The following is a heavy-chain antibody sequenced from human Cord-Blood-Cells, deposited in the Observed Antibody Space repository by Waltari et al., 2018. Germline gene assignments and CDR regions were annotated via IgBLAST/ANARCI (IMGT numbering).Heavy chain of an antibody. CDR3: ARGGIYCSGGSCYSWFDP. V-gene: IGHV4-59*13. CDR1: GGSISSYY. CDR2: IYYSGST. J-gene: IGHJ5*02. Sequence: QVQLQESGPGLVKPSETLSLTCTVSGGSISSYYWSWIRQPPGKGLGWIGYIYYSGSTNYNPSLKSRVTISVDTSKNQFSLKLSSVTAADTAVYYCARGGIYCSGGSCYSWFDPWGQGTLVTVSS. D-gene: IGHD2-15*01.